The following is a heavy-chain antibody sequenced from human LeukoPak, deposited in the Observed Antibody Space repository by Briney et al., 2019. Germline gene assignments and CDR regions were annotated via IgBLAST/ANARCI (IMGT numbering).Heavy chain of an antibody. CDR1: GFTFDAYA. Sequence: GGSLRLSCEASGFTFDAYAMHWVRQAPGKGLEWVSLINKDGSATYYADSVKGRFTISRDNSKNSLYLQMNSLRSEDTALYYCATSTFYHILDVWGQGTTVTVSS. D-gene: IGHD1-14*01. V-gene: IGHV3-43*02. CDR3: ATSTFYHILDV. CDR2: INKDGSAT. J-gene: IGHJ6*02.